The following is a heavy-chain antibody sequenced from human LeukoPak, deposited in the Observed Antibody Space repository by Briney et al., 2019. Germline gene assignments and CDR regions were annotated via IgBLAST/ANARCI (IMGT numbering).Heavy chain of an antibody. CDR3: AKDRAMATVTKGIDY. Sequence: GGSLRLSCAASGFTFSSYAMSWVRQAPGKGLEWVPAISGSGGSTYYADSVKGRFTISRDNSKNTLYLQMNSLRAEDTAVYYCAKDRAMATVTKGIDYWGQGTLVTVSS. CDR2: ISGSGGST. V-gene: IGHV3-23*01. CDR1: GFTFSSYA. D-gene: IGHD4-17*01. J-gene: IGHJ4*02.